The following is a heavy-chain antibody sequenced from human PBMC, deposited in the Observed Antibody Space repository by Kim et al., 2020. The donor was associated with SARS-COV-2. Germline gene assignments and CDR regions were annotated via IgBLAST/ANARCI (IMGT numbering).Heavy chain of an antibody. CDR2: IYYSGST. V-gene: IGHV4-59*01. Sequence: SETLSLTCTVSGGSISSYYWSWIRQPPGKGLEWIGYIYYSGSTNYNPSLKSRVTISVDTSKNQFSLKLSSVTAADTAVYYCARGGFLPLNEDAFDIWGQGTMVTVSS. CDR1: GGSISSYY. J-gene: IGHJ3*02. CDR3: ARGGFLPLNEDAFDI. D-gene: IGHD1-1*01.